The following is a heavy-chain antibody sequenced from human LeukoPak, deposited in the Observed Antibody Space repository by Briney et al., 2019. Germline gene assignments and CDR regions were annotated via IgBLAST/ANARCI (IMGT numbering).Heavy chain of an antibody. Sequence: ASVKVSCQASGDTFTGYYMHWVRQAPGQGLEWMGWINPNSGGTNYAQKFQGRVTMTRDTSISTAYMELSRLRSHDTAVYYCARLPDIVVVPAAPYFDYWGQGTLVAVS. J-gene: IGHJ4*02. D-gene: IGHD2-2*01. CDR2: INPNSGGT. V-gene: IGHV1-2*02. CDR1: GDTFTGYY. CDR3: ARLPDIVVVPAAPYFDY.